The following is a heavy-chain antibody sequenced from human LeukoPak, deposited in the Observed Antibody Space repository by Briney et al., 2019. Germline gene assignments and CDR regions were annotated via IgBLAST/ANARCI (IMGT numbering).Heavy chain of an antibody. J-gene: IGHJ4*02. CDR3: ARDGIVGSPLFKFDY. V-gene: IGHV3-30-3*01. D-gene: IGHD1-26*01. CDR2: ISFDGGNK. Sequence: GRSLRLSCAASGFTFNNYAIHWVRQAPGKGLEWVAIISFDGGNKYYADSVKGRFTISRDNSKNTLYLQMNSLRAEDTAVYYCARDGIVGSPLFKFDYWGQGTLVTVSS. CDR1: GFTFNNYA.